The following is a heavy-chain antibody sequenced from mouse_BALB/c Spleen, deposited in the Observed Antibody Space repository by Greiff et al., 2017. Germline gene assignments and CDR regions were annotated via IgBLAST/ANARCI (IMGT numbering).Heavy chain of an antibody. D-gene: IGHD2-1*01. CDR1: GFTFSSYG. CDR2: ISSGGSYT. CDR3: ARQDGNYIDY. J-gene: IGHJ2*01. V-gene: IGHV5-6*01. Sequence: EVKVVESGGDLVKPGGSLKLSCAASGFTFSSYGMSWVRQTPDKRLEWVATISSGGSYTYYPDSVKGRFTISRDNAKNTLYLQMSSLKSEDTAMYYCARQDGNYIDYWGQGTTLTVSS.